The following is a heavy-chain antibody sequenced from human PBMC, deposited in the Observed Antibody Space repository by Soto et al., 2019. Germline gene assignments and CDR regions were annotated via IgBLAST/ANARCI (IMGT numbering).Heavy chain of an antibody. V-gene: IGHV3-30-3*01. CDR3: ARDRSYYDFWSGYQTYYYGMDV. J-gene: IGHJ6*02. CDR2: ISYDGSNK. D-gene: IGHD3-3*01. CDR1: GFTFSSYA. Sequence: GGSLRLSCAASGFTFSSYAMHWVRQAPGKGLEWVAVISYDGSNKYYADSVKGRFTISRDNSKNTLYLQMNSLRAEDTAVYYCARDRSYYDFWSGYQTYYYGMDVWGQGTTVTVSS.